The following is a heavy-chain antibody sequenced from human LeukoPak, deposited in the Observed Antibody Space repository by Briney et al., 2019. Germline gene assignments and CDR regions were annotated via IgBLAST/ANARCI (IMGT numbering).Heavy chain of an antibody. Sequence: GASVKVSCKASGGTFSSYAISWVRQAPGQGLEWMGGIIPIFGTANYALKFQGRVTITADESTSTAYMELSSLRSEDTAVYYCASLENILTGYIPYYFDYWGQGTLVTVSS. V-gene: IGHV1-69*13. CDR1: GGTFSSYA. CDR2: IIPIFGTA. CDR3: ASLENILTGYIPYYFDY. J-gene: IGHJ4*02. D-gene: IGHD3-9*01.